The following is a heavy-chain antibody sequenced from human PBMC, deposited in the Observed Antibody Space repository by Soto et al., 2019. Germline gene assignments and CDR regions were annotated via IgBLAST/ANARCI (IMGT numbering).Heavy chain of an antibody. V-gene: IGHV1-3*05. D-gene: IGHD3-3*01. CDR2: INAGNGNT. Sequence: QVQLVQSGAEEKKPGASVKVSCKASGYTFTGYAIHWVRQAPGQRLEWMGWINAGNGNTKYSQKLQGRVTMTSDAPASTAAIALRSVRSDDTAVDYYAGDEGVAAILDYWGQGPLVTVSS. J-gene: IGHJ4*02. CDR3: AGDEGVAAILDY. CDR1: GYTFTGYA.